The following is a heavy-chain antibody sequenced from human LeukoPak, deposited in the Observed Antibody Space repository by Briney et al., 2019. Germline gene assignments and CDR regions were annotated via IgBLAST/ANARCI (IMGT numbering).Heavy chain of an antibody. V-gene: IGHV4-39*07. CDR1: GDSIATRPHY. CDR3: VRDTGKIDGYFDY. J-gene: IGHJ4*02. D-gene: IGHD1-1*01. CDR2: LSYGGRT. Sequence: SETLSLTCTVSGDSIATRPHYWACIRHSPGKGLQWLVSLSYGGRTNSNPSLNSPVSISTDLSKNQFSLKLPSVTAADTAVYYCVRDTGKIDGYFDYWGQGTPVTVSS.